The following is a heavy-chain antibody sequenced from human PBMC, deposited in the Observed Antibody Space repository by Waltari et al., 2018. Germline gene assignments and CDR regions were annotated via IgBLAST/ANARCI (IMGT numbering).Heavy chain of an antibody. D-gene: IGHD5-12*01. J-gene: IGHJ4*02. V-gene: IGHV3-7*01. CDR2: INLDGSRE. CDR1: GFN. Sequence: EVQLVESGGGLVQPGGSLRLSCAASGFNWIRQAPGKGLEWVANINLDGSRESYVDSVKGRFTISRDNAKNSVFLQMNSLRVEDTAVYYCEGSWTWGQGTLVTGSS. CDR3: EGSWT.